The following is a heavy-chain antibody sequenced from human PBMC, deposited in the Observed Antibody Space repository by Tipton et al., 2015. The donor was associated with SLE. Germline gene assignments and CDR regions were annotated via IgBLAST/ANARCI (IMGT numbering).Heavy chain of an antibody. CDR2: ISHSGSI. CDR3: ARGVSGYFHYCYMDV. Sequence: LRLSCTVSGDSISSDHWNWIRQSPGKGLEWIGAISHSGSIDYSPSLESRATISRDTSKTQFSLSLTSVTAADTAVYYCARGVSGYFHYCYMDVWGKGTTVTISS. D-gene: IGHD3-10*01. J-gene: IGHJ6*03. CDR1: GDSISSDH. V-gene: IGHV4-34*01.